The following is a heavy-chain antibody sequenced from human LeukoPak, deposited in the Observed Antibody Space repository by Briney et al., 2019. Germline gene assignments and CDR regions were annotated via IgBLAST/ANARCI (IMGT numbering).Heavy chain of an antibody. Sequence: GASVKVSCKASGYTFTSYGISWVRQAPGQGLEWMGWISAYNGNTNYAQKLQGRVTMTTDTSTSTAYMELRSLRSDDTAVYYCAREGVTMIVVAETGPDYWGQGTLVTVS. CDR2: ISAYNGNT. CDR3: AREGVTMIVVAETGPDY. V-gene: IGHV1-18*01. J-gene: IGHJ4*02. CDR1: GYTFTSYG. D-gene: IGHD3-22*01.